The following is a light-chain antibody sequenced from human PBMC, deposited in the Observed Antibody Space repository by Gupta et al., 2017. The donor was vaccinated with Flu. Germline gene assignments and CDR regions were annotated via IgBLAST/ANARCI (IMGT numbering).Light chain of an antibody. J-gene: IGKJ3*01. CDR2: AAS. V-gene: IGKV1-33*01. CDR1: QDINNY. Sequence: DIQMTQSPSSLSASVGDRVTITCQASQDINNYLNWYQQRPGKAPKLLIYAASNLESGVPSRFSGSGSGTVFSFTISSLQPEDIATYYCQHYNNHPFTFGPGTRVAVK. CDR3: QHYNNHPFT.